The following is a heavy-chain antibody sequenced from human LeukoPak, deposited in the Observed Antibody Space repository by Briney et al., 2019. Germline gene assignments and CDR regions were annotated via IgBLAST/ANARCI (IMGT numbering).Heavy chain of an antibody. CDR1: GYTFTGYY. J-gene: IGHJ4*02. Sequence: ASVKVSCKASGYTFTGYYMNWVRQAPGQGLEWMGWINPNSGGTNYAQKFQGRVTMTRDTSISTAYMELSRLRSDDTAVYYCARDLFQYYYGSGSYLDYWGQGTLVTVSS. CDR3: ARDLFQYYYGSGSYLDY. D-gene: IGHD3-10*01. CDR2: INPNSGGT. V-gene: IGHV1-2*02.